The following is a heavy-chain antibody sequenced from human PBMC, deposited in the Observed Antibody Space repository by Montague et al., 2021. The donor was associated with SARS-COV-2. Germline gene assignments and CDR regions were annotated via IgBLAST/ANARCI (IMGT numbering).Heavy chain of an antibody. CDR3: ARRHHDYGGNRPFYFFDY. CDR1: GGPVSSGIHY. CDR2: IYYAGST. V-gene: IGHV4-61*01. J-gene: IGHJ4*02. D-gene: IGHD4-23*01. Sequence: SETLSLTCTVSGGPVSSGIHYWSWIRQAPEKGLEWIGYIYYAGSTNYXXXLQSRVTISVDTSKNQFSLRLSSVTAADTAVYYCARRHHDYGGNRPFYFFDYWGQGSLVTVSS.